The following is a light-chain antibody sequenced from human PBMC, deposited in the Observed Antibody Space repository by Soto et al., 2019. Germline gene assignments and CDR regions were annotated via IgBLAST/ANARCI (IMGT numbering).Light chain of an antibody. Sequence: SYELTQPPSVSVSPGQTATNTCSGDRLGDKYVCWYQQKPGQAPLLVLYQDRRRPSAIPERFSGSNSGNTATLTISGTQAMDEADYYCQAWDNSPHVVFGGGTKLTVL. CDR2: QDR. CDR1: RLGDKY. CDR3: QAWDNSPHVV. J-gene: IGLJ2*01. V-gene: IGLV3-1*01.